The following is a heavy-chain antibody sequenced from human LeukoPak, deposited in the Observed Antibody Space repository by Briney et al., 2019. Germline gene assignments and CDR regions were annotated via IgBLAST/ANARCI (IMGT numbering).Heavy chain of an antibody. D-gene: IGHD3-10*01. J-gene: IGHJ4*02. Sequence: PGRSLRLSCAASGFTFSSYAMHWVRQAPGKGLEWVAVISYDGGNTYYADSVKGRFTISRDNSKNTLYLQLNSLRAEDTVVYYCARDSTYYYGSGSSGPHYFDYWGQGTLVTVSS. CDR1: GFTFSSYA. V-gene: IGHV3-30*01. CDR3: ARDSTYYYGSGSSGPHYFDY. CDR2: ISYDGGNT.